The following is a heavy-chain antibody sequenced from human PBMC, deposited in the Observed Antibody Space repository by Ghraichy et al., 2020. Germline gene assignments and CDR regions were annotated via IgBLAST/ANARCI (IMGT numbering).Heavy chain of an antibody. CDR2: ISRDGNT. D-gene: IGHD2-21*02. Sequence: GGSLRLSCAASGFTISNNYMTWVRQAPGKGLECVSGISRDGNTYYADSVKGRFTISRDDSKNTLYLQMNSLRADDTAVYYCAISIRWSGLFDSWGQGTLVTVSS. J-gene: IGHJ4*02. V-gene: IGHV3-53*01. CDR3: AISIRWSGLFDS. CDR1: GFTISNNY.